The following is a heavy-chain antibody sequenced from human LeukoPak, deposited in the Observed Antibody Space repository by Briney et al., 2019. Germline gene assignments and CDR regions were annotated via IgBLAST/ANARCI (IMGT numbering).Heavy chain of an antibody. CDR2: IKPDGSEK. Sequence: GGSLRLSCAASGFTFSSYWMSWVRQAPGKGLEWVANIKPDGSEKYYVDSVKGRFVISRDNAKNSLFLHMNSLRVEDAATYYCTNMIDWGQGTPVTVSS. CDR1: GFTFSSYW. D-gene: IGHD3-16*01. V-gene: IGHV3-7*01. CDR3: TNMID. J-gene: IGHJ4*02.